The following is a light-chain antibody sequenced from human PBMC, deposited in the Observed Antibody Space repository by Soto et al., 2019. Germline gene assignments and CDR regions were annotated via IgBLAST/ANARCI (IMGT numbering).Light chain of an antibody. Sequence: DIQMTQSPSTLSASVGDRVTITCRASQSLSSWLAWYQQKPGKAPKLLIYDASSLESGVPSRCSGSGSGTEFTLNISSLQPDNFATYYCQQYNSYPMYTFGQGTKLEIK. CDR3: QQYNSYPMYT. V-gene: IGKV1-5*01. CDR1: QSLSSW. J-gene: IGKJ2*01. CDR2: DAS.